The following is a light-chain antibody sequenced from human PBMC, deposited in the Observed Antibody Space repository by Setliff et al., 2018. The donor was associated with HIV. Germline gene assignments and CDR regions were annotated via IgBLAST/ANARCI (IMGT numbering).Light chain of an antibody. J-gene: IGLJ1*01. CDR2: DVS. CDR3: CSYAGSYTYV. V-gene: IGLV2-11*01. CDR1: SSDVDAYDY. Sequence: QSALTQPHSMSGSPGQSVTISCTGTSSDVDAYDYVSWYQHHPGKAPKLLIYDVSERPSGVPDRFSGSKSGNTASLTISGLQAKDEADYYCCSYAGSYTYVFGTGTKV.